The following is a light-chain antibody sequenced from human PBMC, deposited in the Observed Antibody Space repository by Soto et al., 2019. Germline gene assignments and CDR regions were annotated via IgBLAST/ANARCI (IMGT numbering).Light chain of an antibody. J-gene: IGLJ2*01. Sequence: QSVLTQPPSASGSPGQSVTISCTGTSSDVGGYNYVSWYQQHPGKAPKLMIYEVSKRPSGVPDRFSGSKSGNTASLTVSGLQAEDEADYYCSSYVGRNNVVFGGGTKLTVL. CDR1: SSDVGGYNY. CDR3: SSYVGRNNVV. CDR2: EVS. V-gene: IGLV2-8*01.